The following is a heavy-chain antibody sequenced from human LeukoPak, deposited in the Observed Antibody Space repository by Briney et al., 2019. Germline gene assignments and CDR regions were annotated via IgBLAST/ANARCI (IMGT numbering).Heavy chain of an antibody. CDR3: AKNRWAARIIIDAFDI. V-gene: IGHV3-23*01. CDR2: ISGNGGST. CDR1: GFTFSSYA. J-gene: IGHJ3*02. Sequence: GGSLRLSCAASGFTFSSYAMSWVRQAPGKGLEWVSSISGNGGSTYYAVFGQGRFTISRDNSKNTLYLQMNSLKVEDTAVYYCAKNRWAARIIIDAFDIWGQGTMVTVSS. D-gene: IGHD6-6*01.